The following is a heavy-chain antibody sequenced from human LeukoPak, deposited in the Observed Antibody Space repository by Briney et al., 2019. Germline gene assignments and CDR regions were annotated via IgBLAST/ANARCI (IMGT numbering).Heavy chain of an antibody. CDR1: GGSISSYY. J-gene: IGHJ4*02. D-gene: IGHD2-15*01. V-gene: IGHV4-59*01. CDR2: IYYSGST. CDR3: ARGGLYCSGGSCYFDY. Sequence: SETLSLTCTVSGGSISSYYWSWIRQPPGKGLEWIGYIYYSGSTNYNPSLKSRVTISVDTSKNQFSLKLSSVTAADTAVYYCARGGLYCSGGSCYFDYWGQGTLVPVSS.